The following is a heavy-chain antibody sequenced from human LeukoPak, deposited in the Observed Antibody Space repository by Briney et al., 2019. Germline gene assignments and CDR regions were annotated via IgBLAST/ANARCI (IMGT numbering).Heavy chain of an antibody. V-gene: IGHV1-24*01. CDR1: GYNIHELS. CDR3: ARDGPYGRWPNFDAFDI. D-gene: IGHD4-23*01. J-gene: IGHJ3*02. Sequence: ASVKVSCKLSGYNIHELSMHWVRQAPGQGLEWMGGFDPEEGETLKAQKFQGRVTITTDESTSTAYMELSSLRSEDTAVYYCARDGPYGRWPNFDAFDIWGRGTMVTVSS. CDR2: FDPEEGET.